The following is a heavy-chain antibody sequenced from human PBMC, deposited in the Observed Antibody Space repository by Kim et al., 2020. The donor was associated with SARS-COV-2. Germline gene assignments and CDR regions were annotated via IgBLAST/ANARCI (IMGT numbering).Heavy chain of an antibody. J-gene: IGHJ4*02. V-gene: IGHV3-9*01. Sequence: GGSLRLSCAASGFTFDDYAIHWVRQAPGKGLEWVSGISWNSGSITYADSVKGRFTISRDNAKNSLYLQMNSLRAEDTALYYCAKSDGDYVFDYWGQGTLVTVSS. CDR2: ISWNSGSI. CDR1: GFTFDDYA. CDR3: AKSDGDYVFDY. D-gene: IGHD4-17*01.